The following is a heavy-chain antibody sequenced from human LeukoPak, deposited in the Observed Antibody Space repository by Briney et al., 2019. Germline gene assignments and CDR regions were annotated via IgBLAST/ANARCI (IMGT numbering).Heavy chain of an antibody. J-gene: IGHJ5*02. CDR2: INPNSGGT. D-gene: IGHD6-13*01. CDR1: GYTFTGYY. V-gene: IGHV1-2*06. CDR3: ARDWEQLVTNWFDP. Sequence: ASVKVSCKAPGYTFTGYYMHWVRQAPGQGLEWMGRINPNSGGTNYAQKFQGRVTMTRDTSISTAYMELSRLRSDDTAVYYCARDWEQLVTNWFDPWGQGTLVTVSS.